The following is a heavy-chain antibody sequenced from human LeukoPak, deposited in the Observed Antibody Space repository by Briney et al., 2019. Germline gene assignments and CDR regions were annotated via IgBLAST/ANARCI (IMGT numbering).Heavy chain of an antibody. J-gene: IGHJ4*02. V-gene: IGHV3-30*18. D-gene: IGHD6-13*01. CDR3: AKSSSWPYYFDY. CDR2: ISYDGSNK. Sequence: PGRSLRLSCAASGFTFSNYGIHWVRQAPGKGLEWVAVISYDGSNKYYADSVKGRFTISRDNSKNTLHLQMNSLRAEDTAVYYCAKSSSWPYYFDYWGQGTLVTVSS. CDR1: GFTFSNYG.